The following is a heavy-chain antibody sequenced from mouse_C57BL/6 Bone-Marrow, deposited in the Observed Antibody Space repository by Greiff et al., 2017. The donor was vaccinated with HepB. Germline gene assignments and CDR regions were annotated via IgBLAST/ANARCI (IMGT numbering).Heavy chain of an antibody. D-gene: IGHD2-3*01. CDR1: GFTFSDYY. V-gene: IGHV5-12*01. J-gene: IGHJ3*01. CDR2: ISNGGGST. Sequence: EVQRVESGGGLVQPGGSLKLSCAASGFTFSDYYMYWVRQTPEKRLEWVAYISNGGGSTYYPDTVKGRFTISRDNAKNTLYLQMSRLKSEDTAMYYCAVDGYYGFAYWGQGTLVTVSA. CDR3: AVDGYYGFAY.